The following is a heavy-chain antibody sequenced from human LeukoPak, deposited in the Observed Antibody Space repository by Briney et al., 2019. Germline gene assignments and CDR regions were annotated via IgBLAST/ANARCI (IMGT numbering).Heavy chain of an antibody. CDR1: GVSISSSNSY. CDR3: ARGADFWSGYRHYYYYYMDV. J-gene: IGHJ6*03. CDR2: IYYSGNT. D-gene: IGHD3-3*01. Sequence: PSETLSLTCTVSGVSISSSNSYRGWIRQPPGKGLEWIGSIYYSGNTYYNASLKSQVSISIDTSKNQFSLKLTSVTAADTAVYYCARGADFWSGYRHYYYYYMDVWGKGTTVTVSS. V-gene: IGHV4-39*01.